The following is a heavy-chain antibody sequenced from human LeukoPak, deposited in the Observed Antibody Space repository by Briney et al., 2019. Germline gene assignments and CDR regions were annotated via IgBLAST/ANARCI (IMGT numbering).Heavy chain of an antibody. CDR1: GFTFSSYW. Sequence: GGSLRLSCAASGFTFSSYWMSWVRQAPGKGLEWVSAISGSGGSTYYADSVKGRFTISRDNSKNTLYLQMNSLRAEDTAVYYCAKDQDFWSGYYVLYWGQGTLVTVSS. D-gene: IGHD3-3*01. CDR2: ISGSGGST. CDR3: AKDQDFWSGYYVLY. J-gene: IGHJ4*02. V-gene: IGHV3-23*01.